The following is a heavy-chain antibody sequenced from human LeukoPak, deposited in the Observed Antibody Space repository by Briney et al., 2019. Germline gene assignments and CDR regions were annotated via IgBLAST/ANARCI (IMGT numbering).Heavy chain of an antibody. CDR2: IIPIFGTA. V-gene: IGHV1-69*13. D-gene: IGHD5-12*01. CDR1: GGTFSSYA. Sequence: SVKVSCKASGGTFSSYAISWVRQAPGQGLEWMGGIIPIFGTANYAQKFQGRVTITADESTSTAYMELSSLRSEDTAVYYCARVVVATWIFDYWGQGTLVTVSS. J-gene: IGHJ4*02. CDR3: ARVVVATWIFDY.